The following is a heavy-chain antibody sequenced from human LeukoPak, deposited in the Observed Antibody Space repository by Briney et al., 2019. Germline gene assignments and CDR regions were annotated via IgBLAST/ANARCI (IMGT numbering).Heavy chain of an antibody. V-gene: IGHV1-69*05. CDR1: GGTFSSYA. CDR3: ARDRGYYYDSSGYYPDAFDI. D-gene: IGHD3-22*01. Sequence: GASVKVSCKASGGTFSSYAISWVRQAPGQGLEWMGRIIPIFGTANYAQKFQGRVTITTDESTSTAYMELSSLRSEDTAVYYCARDRGYYYDSSGYYPDAFDIWGQGTMVTVSS. CDR2: IIPIFGTA. J-gene: IGHJ3*02.